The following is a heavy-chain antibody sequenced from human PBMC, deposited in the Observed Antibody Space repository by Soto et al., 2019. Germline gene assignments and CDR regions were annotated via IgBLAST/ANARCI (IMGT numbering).Heavy chain of an antibody. V-gene: IGHV3-49*03. CDR2: IRSKAYGGTT. J-gene: IGHJ4*02. Sequence: PGGSLRLSCTASGFTFGDYAMSWFRQAPGKGLEWVGFIRSKAYGGTTEYAASVKGRFTISRDDSKSIAYLQMNSLKTEDTAVYYCTRDHHLTYYYGSGSYLDYWGQGTLVTVSS. D-gene: IGHD3-10*01. CDR1: GFTFGDYA. CDR3: TRDHHLTYYYGSGSYLDY.